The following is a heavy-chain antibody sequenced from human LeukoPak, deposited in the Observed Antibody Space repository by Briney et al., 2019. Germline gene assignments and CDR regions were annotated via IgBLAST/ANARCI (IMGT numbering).Heavy chain of an antibody. CDR3: AKTSVGEGRIIGSGYFDN. CDR2: ISGSGTVT. D-gene: IGHD2-15*01. V-gene: IGHV3-23*01. J-gene: IGHJ4*02. CDR1: GFTFSSHA. Sequence: GGSLSLSCAASGFTFSSHAMNWVRQAPGKGLEWVSIISGSGTVTYYADSVKGRFTISRDNSRNTLYLQMNSLRAEDTALYYCAKTSVGEGRIIGSGYFDNWGQGTLVTVSS.